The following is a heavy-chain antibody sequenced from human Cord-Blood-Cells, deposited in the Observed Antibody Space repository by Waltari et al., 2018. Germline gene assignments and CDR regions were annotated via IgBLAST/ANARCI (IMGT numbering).Heavy chain of an antibody. CDR1: GYTFTGYY. J-gene: IGHJ4*02. D-gene: IGHD7-27*01. Sequence: QVQLVQSGAEVKKPGASVKVSCKASGYTFTGYYMHWVRQAPGQGLDWVGWIEKNSCGKNHGQKFQGWVTMTRETPSSPAYMELSRLRSDDTAVYYCARDLGLGIEVYFDYWSQGTLVTVSS. CDR2: IEKNSCGK. CDR3: ARDLGLGIEVYFDY. V-gene: IGHV1-2*04.